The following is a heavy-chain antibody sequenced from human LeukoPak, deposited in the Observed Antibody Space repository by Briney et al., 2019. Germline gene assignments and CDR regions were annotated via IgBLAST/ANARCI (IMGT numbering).Heavy chain of an antibody. CDR2: IYYSGST. J-gene: IGHJ3*02. Sequence: SETLSLTCTVSGGSISGSSYYWGWIRQPPGKGLEWIGSIYYSGSTYYNPSLKSRVTISVDTSKNQFSLKLSSVTAADTAVYYCARQSMIVVVITSFSPDAFDNWGQGTMVTVSS. CDR1: GGSISGSSYY. D-gene: IGHD3-22*01. CDR3: ARQSMIVVVITSFSPDAFDN. V-gene: IGHV4-39*01.